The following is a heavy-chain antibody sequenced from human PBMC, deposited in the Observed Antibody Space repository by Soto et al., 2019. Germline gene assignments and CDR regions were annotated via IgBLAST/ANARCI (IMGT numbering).Heavy chain of an antibody. V-gene: IGHV4-39*01. CDR1: GGSISISSYS. Sequence: SETLSLTCAVSGGSISISSYSWGCIRQPPGKGLEWIGCIYYSGSTYYNPSLKSRVTISVDTSKNQFSLKLSSVTTADTAVYYCAEHRCEGLWGGTTGYNYGNGYFDYWGQGTLVTVSS. CDR2: IYYSGST. J-gene: IGHJ4*02. D-gene: IGHD5-18*01. CDR3: AEHRCEGLWGGTTGYNYGNGYFDY.